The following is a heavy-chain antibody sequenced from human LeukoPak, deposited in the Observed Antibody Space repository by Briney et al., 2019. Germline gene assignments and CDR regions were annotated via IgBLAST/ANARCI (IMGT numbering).Heavy chain of an antibody. D-gene: IGHD1-7*01. CDR2: IIPIFGTA. Sequence: SVKVSCKASGGTFSSYAISWVRQAPGQGLEWMGGIIPIFGTANYAQKFQGRVTVTTDESTSTAYMELSSLRSEDTAVYYCARDNYAGANWFDPWGQGTLVTVSS. V-gene: IGHV1-69*05. J-gene: IGHJ5*02. CDR3: ARDNYAGANWFDP. CDR1: GGTFSSYA.